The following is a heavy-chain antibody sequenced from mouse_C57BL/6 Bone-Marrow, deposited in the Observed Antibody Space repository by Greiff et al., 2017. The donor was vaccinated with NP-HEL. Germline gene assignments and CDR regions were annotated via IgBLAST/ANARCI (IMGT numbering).Heavy chain of an antibody. D-gene: IGHD2-1*01. CDR3: ARDYYGPFYAMDY. V-gene: IGHV1-80*01. CDR1: GYAFSSYW. Sequence: VQLQQSGAELVKPGASVKISCKASGYAFSSYWMNWVKQRPGKGLEWIGRIYPGDGDTNYNGKFKGKATLTADKSSSTAYMQLSSLTSEDSAVYFCARDYYGPFYAMDYWGQGTSVTVSS. J-gene: IGHJ4*01. CDR2: IYPGDGDT.